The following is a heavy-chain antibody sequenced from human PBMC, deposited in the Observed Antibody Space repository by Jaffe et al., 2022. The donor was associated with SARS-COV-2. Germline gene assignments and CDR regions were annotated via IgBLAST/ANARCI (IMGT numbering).Heavy chain of an antibody. CDR3: VRDIYDSIYYFDY. D-gene: IGHD3-22*01. CDR1: GFSFSSYG. Sequence: QVQLVESGGGVVQSGRSLRLSCAASGFSFSSYGMHWVRQAPGKGLEWVAVIWYDGSNKNYADSVKGRFTISRDNSKNMLYLQMNSLRAEDTAVYYCVRDIYDSIYYFDYWGQGTLVTVSS. J-gene: IGHJ4*02. CDR2: IWYDGSNK. V-gene: IGHV3-33*01.